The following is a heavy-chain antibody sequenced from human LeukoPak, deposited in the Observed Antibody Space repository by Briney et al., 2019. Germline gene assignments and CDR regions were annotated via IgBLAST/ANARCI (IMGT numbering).Heavy chain of an antibody. CDR1: ENSSNNYM. J-gene: IGHJ1*01. D-gene: IGHD3-16*01. Sequence: GESLKISCQGLENSSNNYMIAWVRQMPGKGLEWMGSVRPSDSDTRYSPSFRGQVTISADKSSSTAYLQWSSLKASDTAMYYCARSHWGYWGQGTLVTVSS. V-gene: IGHV5-51*01. CDR2: VRPSDSDT. CDR3: ARSHWGY.